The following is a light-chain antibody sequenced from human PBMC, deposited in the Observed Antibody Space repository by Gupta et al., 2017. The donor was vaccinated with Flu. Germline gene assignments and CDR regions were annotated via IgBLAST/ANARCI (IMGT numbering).Light chain of an antibody. V-gene: IGKV1-5*03. CDR3: QQYNNMRT. Sequence: VGDRVTITCRASQSSSTWLAWYQQKPVKAPKLLIYKASTLESGVPSRFSGSGSGTEFTLTISSLQPDDFATYYCQQYNNMRTFGQGTNVEIK. CDR2: KAS. J-gene: IGKJ1*01. CDR1: QSSSTW.